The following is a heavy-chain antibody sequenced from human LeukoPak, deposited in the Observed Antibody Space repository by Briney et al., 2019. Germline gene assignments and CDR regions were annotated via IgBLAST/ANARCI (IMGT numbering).Heavy chain of an antibody. V-gene: IGHV3-7*01. CDR2: IKQDGSEK. D-gene: IGHD3-9*01. Sequence: GGSLRLSCAASGFTFSNYWMSWVRQAPGKGLEWVANIKQDGSEKNYVDSVKGRSTISRDNAKNSLYLQMNSLRAEDTAVYYCAREGAGYYLDYWGQGTLVTVPS. CDR3: AREGAGYYLDY. J-gene: IGHJ4*02. CDR1: GFTFSNYW.